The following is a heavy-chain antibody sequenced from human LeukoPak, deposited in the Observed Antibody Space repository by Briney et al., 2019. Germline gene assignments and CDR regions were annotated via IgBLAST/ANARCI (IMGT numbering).Heavy chain of an antibody. CDR2: ISSSSSTI. J-gene: IGHJ4*02. Sequence: EGSLRLSCAASGFTFSSYSMNWVRQAPGKGLEWVSYISSSSSTIYYADSVKGRFTISRDNAKNSLYLQMNSLRAEDTAVYYCARAPPRVGNYNGNFDYWGQGTLVTVSS. CDR3: ARAPPRVGNYNGNFDY. V-gene: IGHV3-48*01. CDR1: GFTFSSYS. D-gene: IGHD1-7*01.